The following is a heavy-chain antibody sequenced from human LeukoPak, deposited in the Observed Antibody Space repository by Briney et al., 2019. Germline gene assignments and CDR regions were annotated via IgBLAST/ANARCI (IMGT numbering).Heavy chain of an antibody. D-gene: IGHD4-17*01. J-gene: IGHJ5*02. V-gene: IGHV3-23*01. CDR2: ISGGGGST. CDR1: GFTFSSYA. Sequence: PGGSLGLSCAASGFTFSSYAMSWVRQAPGEGLEWVSAISGGGGSTYYADSMKGRFTISRDNSKNTLYLQMNSLRAEDTAVYYCAKSNYGDYNNWFDPWGQGTLVTVSS. CDR3: AKSNYGDYNNWFDP.